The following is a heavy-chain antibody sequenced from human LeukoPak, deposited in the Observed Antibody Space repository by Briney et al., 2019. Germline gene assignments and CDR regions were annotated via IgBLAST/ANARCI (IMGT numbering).Heavy chain of an antibody. J-gene: IGHJ4*02. Sequence: SETLSLTCAVYGGSFSGYYWSWIRQPPGKGLEWIGEINHSGSTNYNPSLKSRVTISVDTSKSQFSLKLSSVTAADTAVYYCARQQSDYYGSGSYPFDYWGQGTLVTVSS. D-gene: IGHD3-10*01. CDR1: GGSFSGYY. CDR2: INHSGST. CDR3: ARQQSDYYGSGSYPFDY. V-gene: IGHV4-34*01.